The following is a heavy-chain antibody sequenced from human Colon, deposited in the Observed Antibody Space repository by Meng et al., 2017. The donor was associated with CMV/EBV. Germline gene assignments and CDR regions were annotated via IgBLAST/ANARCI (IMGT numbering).Heavy chain of an antibody. D-gene: IGHD5-12*01. Sequence: GLFRPLVGRARSGSVYGGVFSGFSWRWRRQPQGKGLEWIGAINHRGSHNYHPSLTSRVTISVDTSKNQFSLKLSSVTAADTAVYYCARAPDIGGRPPGPFQYWSQGALVTVSS. J-gene: IGHJ4*02. CDR2: INHRGSH. CDR3: ARAPDIGGRPPGPFQY. CDR1: GGVFSGFS. V-gene: IGHV4-34*01.